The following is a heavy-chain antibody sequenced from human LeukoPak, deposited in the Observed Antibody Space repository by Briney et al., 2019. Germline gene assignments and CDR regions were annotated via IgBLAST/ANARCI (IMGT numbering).Heavy chain of an antibody. Sequence: PSETLSLTCAVYGGSFSGYYWSWIRQPPGKGLEWIGYIYYSGSTNYNPSLKSRVTISVDTSKNQFSLKLSSVTAADTAVYYCARHTWIIPGIAAAGPDYWGQGTLVTVSS. V-gene: IGHV4-59*08. CDR3: ARHTWIIPGIAAAGPDY. CDR1: GGSFSGYY. D-gene: IGHD6-13*01. CDR2: IYYSGST. J-gene: IGHJ4*02.